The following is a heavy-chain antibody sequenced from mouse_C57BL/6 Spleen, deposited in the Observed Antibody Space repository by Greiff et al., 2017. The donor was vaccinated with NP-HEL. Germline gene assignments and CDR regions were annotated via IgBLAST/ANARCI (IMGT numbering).Heavy chain of an antibody. V-gene: IGHV1-82*01. CDR1: GYAFSSSW. CDR2: IYPGDGDT. J-gene: IGHJ2*01. Sequence: VQLQESGPELVKPGASVKISCKASGYAFSSSWMNWVKQRPGKGLEWIGRIYPGDGDTNYNGKFKGKATLTADKSSSTAYMQLSSLTSEDSAVYFCARSHWDYWGQGTTLTVSS. D-gene: IGHD4-1*01. CDR3: ARSHWDY.